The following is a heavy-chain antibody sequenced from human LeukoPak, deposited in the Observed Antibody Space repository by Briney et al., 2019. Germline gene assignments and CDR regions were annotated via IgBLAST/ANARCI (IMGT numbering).Heavy chain of an antibody. Sequence: ASVKVSCKASGYTFTSYGISWVRQAPGQGLEWMGWISAYNGNTNYAQKLQGRVTMTTDTSTSTAYMELSSLRSEDTAVYYCALDRVVVTANYYYYYYMDVWGKGTTVTVSS. J-gene: IGHJ6*03. D-gene: IGHD2-21*02. V-gene: IGHV1-18*01. CDR3: ALDRVVVTANYYYYYYMDV. CDR2: ISAYNGNT. CDR1: GYTFTSYG.